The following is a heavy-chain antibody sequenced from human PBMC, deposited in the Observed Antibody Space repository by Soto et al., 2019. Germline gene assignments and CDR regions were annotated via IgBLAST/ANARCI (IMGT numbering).Heavy chain of an antibody. Sequence: AGGSLRLSCAASGFTVSSNYMSWVRQAPGKGLEWVSVIYSGGSTYYADSVKGRFTISRDNSKNTLYLQMNSLRAEDTAVYYCASSGDSYYYGSGSYPGPLFDYWGQGTLVTVSS. J-gene: IGHJ4*02. CDR3: ASSGDSYYYGSGSYPGPLFDY. CDR2: IYSGGST. V-gene: IGHV3-53*01. D-gene: IGHD3-10*01. CDR1: GFTVSSNY.